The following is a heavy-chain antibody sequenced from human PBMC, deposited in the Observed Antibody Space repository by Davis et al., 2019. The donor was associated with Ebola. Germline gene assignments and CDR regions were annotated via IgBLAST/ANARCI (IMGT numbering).Heavy chain of an antibody. V-gene: IGHV4-34*01. CDR1: GGSFSGYY. CDR3: AGPIAARPSGYYYYYGMDV. D-gene: IGHD6-6*01. Sequence: MPSETLFLTCAVYGGSFSGYYWSWIRQPPGNGLEWIGEINHSGSTTYNPSIKSRVTISVDTSKNQFFLKLSSVTAADTAVYYCAGPIAARPSGYYYYYGMDVWGRGTTVTVSS. CDR2: INHSGST. J-gene: IGHJ6*02.